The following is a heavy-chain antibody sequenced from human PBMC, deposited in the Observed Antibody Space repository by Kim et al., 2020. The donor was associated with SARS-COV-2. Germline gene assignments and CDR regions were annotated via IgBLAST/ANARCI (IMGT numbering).Heavy chain of an antibody. V-gene: IGHV4-31*03. J-gene: IGHJ6*02. CDR1: GGSISSGGYY. D-gene: IGHD3-16*01. CDR2: IYYSGST. Sequence: SETLSLTCTVSGGSISSGGYYWSWIRQHPGKGLEWIGYIYYSGSTYYNPSLKSRVTISVDTSKNQFSLKLSSVTAADTAVYYCARDRNVNGMDVWGQGTTVTVSS. CDR3: ARDRNVNGMDV.